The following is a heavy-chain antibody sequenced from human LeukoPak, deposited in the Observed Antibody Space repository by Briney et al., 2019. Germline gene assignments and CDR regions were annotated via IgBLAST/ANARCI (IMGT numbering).Heavy chain of an antibody. V-gene: IGHV4-39*01. CDR1: GGSISSSSYY. J-gene: IGHJ4*02. Sequence: NTSETLSLTCTVSGGSISSSSYYWGWIRQPPGKGLEWIGSIYYSGSTYYNPSLKSRVTISVDTSKNQFSLKLSSVTAADTAVYYCASESMITSRYFDYWGQGTLVTVSS. CDR3: ASESMITSRYFDY. D-gene: IGHD1-20*01. CDR2: IYYSGST.